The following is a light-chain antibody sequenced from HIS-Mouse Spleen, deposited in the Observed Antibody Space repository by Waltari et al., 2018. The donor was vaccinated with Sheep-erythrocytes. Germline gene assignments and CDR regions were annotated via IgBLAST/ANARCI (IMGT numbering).Light chain of an antibody. CDR3: QSADSSGTWV. J-gene: IGLJ3*02. Sequence: SYELTQPPSVSVSPGQTARITCSGDALPKQYASWYQQKPGQAPVLVIYKDSERPSGIPERLSGSSSGTTVTLTISGVQAEDEADYYCQSADSSGTWVFGGGTKLTVL. CDR2: KDS. CDR1: ALPKQY. V-gene: IGLV3-25*03.